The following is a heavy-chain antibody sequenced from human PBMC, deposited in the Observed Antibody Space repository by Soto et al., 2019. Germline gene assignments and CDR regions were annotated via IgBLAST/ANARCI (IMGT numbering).Heavy chain of an antibody. J-gene: IGHJ4*02. D-gene: IGHD3-3*01. CDR3: ATEPYSDFWSAYYYFDY. V-gene: IGHV3-23*01. CDR1: GFTFGSHA. Sequence: EVQLLESGGGLVQPGGSLRLSCAASGFTFGSHAMIWVRQAPGKGLEWVSAISGSGGSAYDADSVKGRFTISRDNSINTLYLQMNSLRAEDTDLYYCATEPYSDFWSAYYYFDYWGQGTLVTVSS. CDR2: ISGSGGSA.